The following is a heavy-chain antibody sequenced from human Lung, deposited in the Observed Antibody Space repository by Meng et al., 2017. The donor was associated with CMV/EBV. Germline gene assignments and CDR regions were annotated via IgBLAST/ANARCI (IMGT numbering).Heavy chain of an antibody. CDR3: AGQRPVLDAFGI. J-gene: IGHJ3*02. CDR2: IYYSGST. Sequence: GSLRLXCPVSGGSISSSSYYWGWIRQPPGKGLEWIGSIYYSGSTYYNPSLKSRVTISVDTSKNQFSLKLSSVTAADTAVYCCAGQRPVLDAFGIWGQGTXVTVAS. D-gene: IGHD3-3*01. V-gene: IGHV4-39*01. CDR1: GGSISSSSYY.